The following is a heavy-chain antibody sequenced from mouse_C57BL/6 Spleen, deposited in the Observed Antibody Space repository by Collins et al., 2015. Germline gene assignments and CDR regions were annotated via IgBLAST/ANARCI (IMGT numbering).Heavy chain of an antibody. J-gene: IGHJ2*01. CDR2: INYAGSS. D-gene: IGHD2-2*01. V-gene: IGHV3-6*01. CDR3: ARVYYGNDGYFDY. CDR1: GYSITSGSY. Sequence: DVQLQESGPGLVNPSQSLTLTCSVSGYSITSGSYWNWIRQFPENRLEWMGYINYAGSSNYHPSLKNRISISRDTSNNQFFLKLNSVSTEDTATYYCARVYYGNDGYFDYWGQGTTFRVSS.